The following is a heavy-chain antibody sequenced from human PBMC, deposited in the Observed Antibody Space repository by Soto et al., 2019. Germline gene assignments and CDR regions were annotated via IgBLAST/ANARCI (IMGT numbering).Heavy chain of an antibody. V-gene: IGHV5-51*01. J-gene: IGHJ4*02. CDR1: GYXFTSYW. CDR3: ARQIGMTTVNRYSL. Sequence: GEALKXSCKGSGYXFTSYWIGWVRQMPGKGLEWMGIIYPGDSDTRYSPSFQGQVTISADKSISTAYLQWSSLKASDTAMYYCARQIGMTTVNRYSLWGQGTLVTLSS. D-gene: IGHD4-17*01. CDR2: IYPGDSDT.